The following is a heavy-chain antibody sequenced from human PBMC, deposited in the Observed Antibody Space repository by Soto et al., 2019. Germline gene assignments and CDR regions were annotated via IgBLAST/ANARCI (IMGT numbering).Heavy chain of an antibody. D-gene: IGHD3-22*01. CDR2: INNDVTTT. CDR3: ARNFYDSSGYYSAGFFDY. J-gene: IGHJ4*02. V-gene: IGHV3-74*01. Sequence: LRLSCAASGLSFSSYWVNWVRQAPGKGLVWVSRINNDVTTTTYADSVKGRFTISRDNAKNTLYLQMNSLRAEDTAVYYCARNFYDSSGYYSAGFFDYWGKGTLVTVSS. CDR1: GLSFSSYW.